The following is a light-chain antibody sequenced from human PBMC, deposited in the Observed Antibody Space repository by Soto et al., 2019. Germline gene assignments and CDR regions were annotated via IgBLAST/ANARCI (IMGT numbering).Light chain of an antibody. CDR2: GNS. J-gene: IGLJ1*01. CDR3: QSYDSSLSGSV. CDR1: SSNIGAGYD. Sequence: QPDLTQPPSVSGAPGQRGTISCTRSSSNIGAGYDVHWYQQLPGTAPKLLIYGNSNRPSGVPDRFSGSKSGTSASLAITGLQAEDEADYYCQSYDSSLSGSVFGTGTKVTVL. V-gene: IGLV1-40*01.